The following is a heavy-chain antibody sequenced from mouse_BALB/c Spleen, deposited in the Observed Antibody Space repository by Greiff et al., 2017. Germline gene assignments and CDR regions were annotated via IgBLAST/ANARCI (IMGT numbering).Heavy chain of an antibody. CDR3: ARRDSSGPYYAMDY. Sequence: EVKVVESGGDLVKPGGSLKLSCAASGFTFSSYGMSWVRQTPDKRLEWVATISSGGSYTYYPDSVKGRFTISRDNAKNTLYLQMSSLKSEDTAMYYCARRDSSGPYYAMDYWGQGTSVTVSS. D-gene: IGHD3-2*01. CDR1: GFTFSSYG. CDR2: ISSGGSYT. V-gene: IGHV5-6*02. J-gene: IGHJ4*01.